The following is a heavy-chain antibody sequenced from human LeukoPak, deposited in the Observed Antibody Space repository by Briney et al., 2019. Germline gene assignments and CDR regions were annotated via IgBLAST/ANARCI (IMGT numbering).Heavy chain of an antibody. Sequence: SETLSLTCAVYGGSFSGYYWSWIRQPPGKGLEWIGEINHSGSTNYNPSLKSRVTISVDTSKNQFSLKLSSVTAADTAVYYCARGPYSSGWHPYYFDYWGQGTLVTVSS. J-gene: IGHJ4*02. CDR2: INHSGST. V-gene: IGHV4-34*01. CDR1: GGSFSGYY. D-gene: IGHD6-19*01. CDR3: ARGPYSSGWHPYYFDY.